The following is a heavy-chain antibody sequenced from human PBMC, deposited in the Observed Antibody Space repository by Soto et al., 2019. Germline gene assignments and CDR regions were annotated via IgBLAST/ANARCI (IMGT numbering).Heavy chain of an antibody. CDR1: GFTFSSYA. J-gene: IGHJ4*02. CDR2: ISGSGGST. Sequence: SGGSLRLSCAASGFTFSSYAMSWVRQAPGKGLEWVSAISGSGGSTYYADSVKGRFTISRDNSKNTLYLQMNSLRAEDTAVYYCAKPDRLFTDYAAFDYWGQGTLVTVSS. CDR3: AKPDRLFTDYAAFDY. D-gene: IGHD4-17*01. V-gene: IGHV3-23*01.